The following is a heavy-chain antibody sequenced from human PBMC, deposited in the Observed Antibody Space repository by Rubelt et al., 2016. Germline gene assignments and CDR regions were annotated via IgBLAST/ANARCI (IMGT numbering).Heavy chain of an antibody. CDR2: IIPIFGTA. CDR3: ARGRVRDYYYYGMDV. J-gene: IGHJ6*02. D-gene: IGHD3-3*01. Sequence: QVQLVQSGAEVKKPGASVKVSCKASGYTFTSYGISWVRQAPGHGLEWMGGIIPIFGTANYAQKFQGRVTITADESTSTAYMELSSLRSEDTAVYYCARGRVRDYYYYGMDVWGQGTTVTVSS. V-gene: IGHV1-69*13. CDR1: GYTFTSYG.